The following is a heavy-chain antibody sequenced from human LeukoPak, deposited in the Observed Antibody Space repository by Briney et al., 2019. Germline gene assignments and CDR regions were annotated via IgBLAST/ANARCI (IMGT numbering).Heavy chain of an antibody. CDR3: AEVFLGYSYGPIDY. Sequence: PGGSLRLSCAASGFTFSSYAMSWVRQAPGKGLEWVSAITGSGGTTYYADSVKGRFTISRDNSKNTLYLQMNSLRAEDTAVYYCAEVFLGYSYGPIDYWGQGTLVTVSS. V-gene: IGHV3-23*01. D-gene: IGHD5-18*01. J-gene: IGHJ4*02. CDR1: GFTFSSYA. CDR2: ITGSGGTT.